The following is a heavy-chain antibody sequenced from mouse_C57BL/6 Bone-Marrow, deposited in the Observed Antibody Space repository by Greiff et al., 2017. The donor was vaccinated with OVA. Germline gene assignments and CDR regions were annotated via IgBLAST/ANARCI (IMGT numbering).Heavy chain of an antibody. J-gene: IGHJ2*01. CDR2: IYPTDGST. CDR1: GYTFTDHS. Sequence: QVQLQQSDAELVKPGASVKMSCKASGYTFTDHSIHWMKQRPEQGLEWIGYIYPTDGSTKYNEKFKGKATLTADKSSSPAYMQLNSLPSEDSAVYFCARRDCGGLDYWGQGTTLTVSS. V-gene: IGHV1-78*01. D-gene: IGHD1-1*02. CDR3: ARRDCGGLDY.